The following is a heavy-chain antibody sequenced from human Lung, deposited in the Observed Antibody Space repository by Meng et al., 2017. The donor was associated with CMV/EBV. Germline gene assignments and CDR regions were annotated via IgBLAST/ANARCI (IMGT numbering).Heavy chain of an antibody. J-gene: IGHJ6*02. D-gene: IGHD2-21*01. V-gene: IGHV3-21*01. CDR2: ISNSGAYI. CDR1: GFTFSSYS. Sequence: GGSLRLSCAASGFTFSSYSMNWVRQAPGKGLEWVSSISNSGAYIYYADSVKGRFSISRDNAQNSLYLHMNSLRAEDTAVYYCTRDVSPRSSAYFAIYYFYAVDVWXQGTAVXVSS. CDR3: TRDVSPRSSAYFAIYYFYAVDV.